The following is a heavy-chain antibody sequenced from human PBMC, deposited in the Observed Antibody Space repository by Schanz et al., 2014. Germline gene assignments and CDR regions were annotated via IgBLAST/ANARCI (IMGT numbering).Heavy chain of an antibody. Sequence: DVQLLESGGGLVQPGESLRLSCAASGFTFTTYAMTWVRQAPGKGLEWVSSIVGGGGRTYYADSVKGRFTISRDNSKNTLYLQINSVRAEDTAVYYCARDYESDFSSPRHDAFDVWGQGTVVTVSS. CDR2: IVGGGGRT. D-gene: IGHD3-22*01. CDR3: ARDYESDFSSPRHDAFDV. CDR1: GFTFTTYA. V-gene: IGHV3-23*01. J-gene: IGHJ3*01.